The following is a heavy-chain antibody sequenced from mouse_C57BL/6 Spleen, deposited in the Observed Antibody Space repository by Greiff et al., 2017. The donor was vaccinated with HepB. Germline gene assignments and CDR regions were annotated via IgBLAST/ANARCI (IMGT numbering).Heavy chain of an antibody. Sequence: QVQLKESGPELVKPGASVKISCKASGYTFTDYYINWVKQRPGQGLEWIGWIFPGSGSTYYNEKFKGKATLTVDKSSSTAYMLLSSLTSEDSAVYFCARSAPDSGNHYYFDYWGQGTTLTVSS. CDR3: ARSAPDSGNHYYFDY. J-gene: IGHJ2*01. CDR1: GYTFTDYY. V-gene: IGHV1-75*01. CDR2: IFPGSGST. D-gene: IGHD1-3*01.